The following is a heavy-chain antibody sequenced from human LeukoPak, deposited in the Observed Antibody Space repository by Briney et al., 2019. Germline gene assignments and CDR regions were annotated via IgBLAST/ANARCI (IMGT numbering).Heavy chain of an antibody. CDR1: GFTLSNYV. Sequence: GGSLRLSCAASGFTLSNYVMHWVRQAPGKGLEWVAFTRYDGSNKYYADSVKGRFTISRDNSKNTLYLQMNSLRAEDTAVYYCAKDLMTYYDFWSGYYYPDYWGQGTLVTVSS. J-gene: IGHJ4*02. CDR2: TRYDGSNK. V-gene: IGHV3-30*02. D-gene: IGHD3-3*01. CDR3: AKDLMTYYDFWSGYYYPDY.